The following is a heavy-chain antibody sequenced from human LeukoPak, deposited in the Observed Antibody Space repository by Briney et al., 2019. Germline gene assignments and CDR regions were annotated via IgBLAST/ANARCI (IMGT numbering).Heavy chain of an antibody. CDR2: ISSSSSYI. J-gene: IGHJ4*02. V-gene: IGHV3-21*01. Sequence: KPGGSLRLSCAASGFTFSSYSMNWVRQAPGKGLEWVSSISSSSSYIYYADSVKGRFTISRDNAKNSLYLQMNSLRAEDTAVYYCARDSRVVDSYEYYYDSSGYYYFDYWGQGTLVTVSS. CDR1: GFTFSSYS. CDR3: ARDSRVVDSYEYYYDSSGYYYFDY. D-gene: IGHD3-22*01.